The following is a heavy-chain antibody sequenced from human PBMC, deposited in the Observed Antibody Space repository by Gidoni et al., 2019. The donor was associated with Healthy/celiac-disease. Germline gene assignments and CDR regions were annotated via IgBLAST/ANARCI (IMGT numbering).Heavy chain of an antibody. Sequence: LQLQESGPGLVKPSETLSLTCTVSGGSISSSSYYWGWIRQPPGKGLEWIGSIYYSGSTYYNPSLKSRVTISVDTSKNQFSLKLSSVTAADTAVYYCASAPGGATTYFDYWGQGTLVTVSS. D-gene: IGHD1-26*01. CDR3: ASAPGGATTYFDY. J-gene: IGHJ4*02. CDR1: GGSISSSSYY. V-gene: IGHV4-39*01. CDR2: IYYSGST.